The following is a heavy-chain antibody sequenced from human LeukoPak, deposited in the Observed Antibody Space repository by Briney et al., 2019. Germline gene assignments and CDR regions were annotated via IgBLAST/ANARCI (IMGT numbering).Heavy chain of an antibody. Sequence: GGSLRLSCAASGFTVRSNYMSWVRQAPGKGLEWVSGIYGDGSTYYTKSVKGRFTISRDSSKNTLYLQMNSLRAEDTAVYYCAIGSYCSGGSCYPLFDYWGRGTLVTVSS. CDR1: GFTVRSNY. D-gene: IGHD2-15*01. CDR2: IYGDGST. V-gene: IGHV3-53*01. J-gene: IGHJ4*02. CDR3: AIGSYCSGGSCYPLFDY.